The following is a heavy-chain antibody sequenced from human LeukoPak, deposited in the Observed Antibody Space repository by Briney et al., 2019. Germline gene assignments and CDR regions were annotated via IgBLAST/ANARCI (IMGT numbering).Heavy chain of an antibody. CDR3: ARGGPLDYSRIGYYYYYMDV. CDR1: GGSISSGGYY. Sequence: SQTLSLTCTVSGGSISSGGYYWSWIRQPPGKGLEWIGEINHSGSTNYNPSLKSRVTISVDTSKNQFSLKLSSVTAADTAVYYCARGGPLDYSRIGYYYYYMDVWGKGTTVTVSS. D-gene: IGHD2-15*01. J-gene: IGHJ6*03. CDR2: INHSGST. V-gene: IGHV4-30-2*01.